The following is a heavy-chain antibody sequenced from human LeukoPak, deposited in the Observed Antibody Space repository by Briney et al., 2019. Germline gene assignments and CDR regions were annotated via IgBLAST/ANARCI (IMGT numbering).Heavy chain of an antibody. CDR3: ARALWSGYLKGVDY. CDR1: GFTFSSYG. D-gene: IGHD3-3*01. CDR2: IWYDGSNK. V-gene: IGHV3-33*01. Sequence: GGSLRLSCAASGFTFSSYGMHWVRQAPGKGLEWVAVIWYDGSNKYYADSVKGRFTISRDNSKNTLYLQMNSLRAEDTAVYYCARALWSGYLKGVDYWGQGTLVTVSS. J-gene: IGHJ4*02.